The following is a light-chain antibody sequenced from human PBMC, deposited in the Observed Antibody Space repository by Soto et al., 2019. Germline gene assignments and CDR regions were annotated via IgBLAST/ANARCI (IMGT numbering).Light chain of an antibody. Sequence: QSALTQPRSVSGSPGQSVTISCTGTSSDVGAYNYVSWFQQHPGKAPKLMISDVNKRPSGVPDRFSGSKSGNTASLTISGSQAEDEADYYCSSYAGNNIHYVFGTGTKVTVL. CDR1: SSDVGAYNY. V-gene: IGLV2-11*01. CDR2: DVN. CDR3: SSYAGNNIHYV. J-gene: IGLJ1*01.